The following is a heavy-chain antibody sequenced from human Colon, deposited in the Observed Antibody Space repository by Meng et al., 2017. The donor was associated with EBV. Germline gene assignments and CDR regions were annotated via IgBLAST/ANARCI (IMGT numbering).Heavy chain of an antibody. CDR1: GGSFSDSY. CDR3: ASSDCSGGTCYLDC. CDR2: INHVGST. J-gene: IGHJ4*02. V-gene: IGHV4-34*01. Sequence: PWGPGPFQPREPLSLSLHCLGGSFSDSYGTWIRQPPGKGLEWIGEINHVGSTTYNPSLKSRVTISVDTSKNQFSLKLSSVTAADAAVYYCASSDCSGGTCYLDCWGQGTLVTVSS. D-gene: IGHD2-15*01.